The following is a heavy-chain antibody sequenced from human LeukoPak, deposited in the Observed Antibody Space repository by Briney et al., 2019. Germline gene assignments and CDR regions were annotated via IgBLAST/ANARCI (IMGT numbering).Heavy chain of an antibody. V-gene: IGHV3-21*01. Sequence: GGSLRLSCAASGFTFSSYSMNWVRQAPGEGLEWVSSISSSGSFIYYADSVKGRFTISRDNAKNSLYLHMNSLRAEDTAVYYCARGGSTGYNYNAFDMWGQGTMVAVSS. D-gene: IGHD3-22*01. CDR3: ARGGSTGYNYNAFDM. J-gene: IGHJ3*02. CDR2: ISSSGSFI. CDR1: GFTFSSYS.